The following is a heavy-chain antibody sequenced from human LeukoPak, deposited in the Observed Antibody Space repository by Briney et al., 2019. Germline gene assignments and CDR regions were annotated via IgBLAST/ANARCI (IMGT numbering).Heavy chain of an antibody. J-gene: IGHJ6*03. CDR1: GGTFSSYA. V-gene: IGHV1-69*05. CDR3: ARSPGAMATISYYYYYYMDV. D-gene: IGHD5-24*01. Sequence: ASVKVSCKASGGTFSSYAISWVRQAPGQGLEWMRRIIPIFGTANYAQKFQGRVTITTDESTSTAYMELSSLRSEDTAVYYCARSPGAMATISYYYYYYMDVWGKGTTVTVSS. CDR2: IIPIFGTA.